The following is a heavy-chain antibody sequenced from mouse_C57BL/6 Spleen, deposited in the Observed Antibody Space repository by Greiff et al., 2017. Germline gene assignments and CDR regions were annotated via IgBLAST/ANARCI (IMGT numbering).Heavy chain of an antibody. J-gene: IGHJ2*01. V-gene: IGHV1-82*01. Sequence: QVQLQQSGPELVKPGASVKISCKASGYAFSSSWMNWVKQRPGKGLEWIGRIYPGDGDTNYNGKCKGKATLTADKSSSTAYMQLSSLTSEDSAVYFCARLRRTGFDYWGQGTTLTVSS. D-gene: IGHD2-12*01. CDR1: GYAFSSSW. CDR3: ARLRRTGFDY. CDR2: IYPGDGDT.